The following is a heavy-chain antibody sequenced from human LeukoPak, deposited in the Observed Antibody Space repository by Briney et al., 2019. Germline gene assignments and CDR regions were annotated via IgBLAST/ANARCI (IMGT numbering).Heavy chain of an antibody. CDR1: GYTFTSYA. Sequence: ASVKVSCKASGYTFTSYAMHWVRQAPGQRLEWMGWINAGNGNTKYSQEFQGRVTMTRNTSISTAYMELSSLRSEDTAVYYCARGTAAGDYWGQGTLVTVSS. J-gene: IGHJ4*02. V-gene: IGHV1-3*03. CDR2: INAGNGNT. D-gene: IGHD6-19*01. CDR3: ARGTAAGDY.